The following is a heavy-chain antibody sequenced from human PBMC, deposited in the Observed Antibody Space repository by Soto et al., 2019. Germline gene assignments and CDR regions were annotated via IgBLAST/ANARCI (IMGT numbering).Heavy chain of an antibody. D-gene: IGHD3-10*01. CDR3: AREAGVYGSGSYGMDV. V-gene: IGHV3-30-3*01. CDR2: ISYDGSDK. CDR1: GFTFSSYS. J-gene: IGHJ6*02. Sequence: QVQLVESGGGVVQPGRSLRLSCAASGFTFSSYSMHWVRQAPGKGLEWVAVISYDGSDKYYADSVKGRFTISRDNSKNTLYLQMNSLRAEDTAVYYCAREAGVYGSGSYGMDVWGQGPTVTVSS.